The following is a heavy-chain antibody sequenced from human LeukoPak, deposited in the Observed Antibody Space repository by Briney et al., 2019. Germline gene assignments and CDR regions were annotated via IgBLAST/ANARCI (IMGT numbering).Heavy chain of an antibody. V-gene: IGHV3-23*01. CDR2: ISGSGGST. D-gene: IGHD3-3*01. CDR1: GFTFSSYA. J-gene: IGHJ6*02. CDR3: AKDKAAGTYYDVWSGYWAPIYYGMDV. Sequence: GGSLRLSCAASGFTFSSYAMSWVRQAPGKGLEWVSAISGSGGSTYYADSVKGRFTISRDNSKNTLYLQMNSLRAEDTAVYYCAKDKAAGTYYDVWSGYWAPIYYGMDVWGQGTTVTVSS.